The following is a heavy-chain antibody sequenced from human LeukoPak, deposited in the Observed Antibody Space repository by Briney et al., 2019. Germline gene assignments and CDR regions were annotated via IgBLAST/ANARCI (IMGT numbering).Heavy chain of an antibody. J-gene: IGHJ4*02. V-gene: IGHV1-18*01. CDR3: AKDLVSLMVRGVIIVSDFDY. CDR2: ISAYNGNT. Sequence: ASVKVSCKASGYTFTSYGISWVRQAPGQGLEWMGWISAYNGNTNYAQKLQGRVTMTTDTSTSTAYMELRSLRSDDTAVYYCAKDLVSLMVRGVIIVSDFDYWGQGTLVTVSS. CDR1: GYTFTSYG. D-gene: IGHD3-10*01.